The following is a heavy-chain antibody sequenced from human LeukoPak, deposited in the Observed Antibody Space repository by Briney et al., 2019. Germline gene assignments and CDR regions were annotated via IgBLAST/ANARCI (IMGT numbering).Heavy chain of an antibody. Sequence: GGSLRLSCAASGFTFSDYYMIWIRQAPGKGLERVSYIRGGSTTIDYADSVKGRCTISRDNAKNSLSLQMNSLTAEDTAVYYCARVVAYFDSDGYIDAFDLWGLGTVVTISS. J-gene: IGHJ3*01. CDR1: GFTFSDYY. V-gene: IGHV3-11*01. CDR3: ARVVAYFDSDGYIDAFDL. D-gene: IGHD3-22*01. CDR2: IRGGSTTI.